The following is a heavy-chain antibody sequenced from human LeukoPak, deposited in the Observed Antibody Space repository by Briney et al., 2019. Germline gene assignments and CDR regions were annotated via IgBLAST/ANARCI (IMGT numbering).Heavy chain of an antibody. CDR1: GGSISSYY. CDR2: IYYSGST. D-gene: IGHD2-21*02. J-gene: IGHJ4*02. Sequence: SETLSLTCTVSGGSISSYYCSWIRQPPGKGLEWIGYIYYSGSTNYNPSLKSRVTISVDTSKNQFSLKLSSVTTADTAVYYCARGALVVTALDYWGQGTLVTVSS. CDR3: ARGALVVTALDY. V-gene: IGHV4-59*01.